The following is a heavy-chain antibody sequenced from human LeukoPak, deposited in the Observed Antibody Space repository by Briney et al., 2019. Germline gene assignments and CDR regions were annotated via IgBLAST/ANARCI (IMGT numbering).Heavy chain of an antibody. Sequence: ERSLRLSCAASGFTFSSYGMHWVRQAPGKGLEWVAVIWYDGSNKYYADSVKGRFTISRDNSKNTLYLQMNSLRAEDTAVYYCARGTTLYDSSGDDFDYWGQGTLVTVSS. D-gene: IGHD3-22*01. J-gene: IGHJ4*02. CDR3: ARGTTLYDSSGDDFDY. V-gene: IGHV3-33*01. CDR2: IWYDGSNK. CDR1: GFTFSSYG.